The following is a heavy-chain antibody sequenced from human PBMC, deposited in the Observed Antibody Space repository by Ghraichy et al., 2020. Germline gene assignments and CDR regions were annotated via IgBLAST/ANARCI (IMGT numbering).Heavy chain of an antibody. CDR2: ISSSSSYI. CDR1: GFTFSSYS. J-gene: IGHJ6*02. V-gene: IGHV3-21*01. D-gene: IGHD1-26*01. CDR3: ARDLLWELPALDYYGMDV. Sequence: GGSLRLSCAASGFTFSSYSMNWVRQAPGKGLEWVSSISSSSSYIYYADSVKGRFTISRDNAKNSLYLQMNSLRAEDTDVYYCARDLLWELPALDYYGMDVWGQGTTVTVSS.